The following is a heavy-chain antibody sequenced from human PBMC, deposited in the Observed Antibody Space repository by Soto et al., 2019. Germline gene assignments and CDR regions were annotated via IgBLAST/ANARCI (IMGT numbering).Heavy chain of an antibody. V-gene: IGHV4-34*02. D-gene: IGHD6-6*01. J-gene: IGHJ5*01. CDR1: GGSLNDFY. CDR3: ARGLGFIAGRMVWFDS. Sequence: QVQLQQGGAGLLKPSETLSLTCAVSGGSLNDFYWSWIRQSPGKGLEWIGVINHRGTINYNPALRSRVTMSVDTSKNEFSLKLRSVTAADTAVYFCARGLGFIAGRMVWFDSWGQGSLVTVSS. CDR2: INHRGTI.